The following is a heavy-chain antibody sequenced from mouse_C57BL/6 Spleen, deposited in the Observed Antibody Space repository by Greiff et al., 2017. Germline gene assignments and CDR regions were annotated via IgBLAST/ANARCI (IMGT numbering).Heavy chain of an antibody. J-gene: IGHJ2*01. D-gene: IGHD1-1*01. Sequence: VQLQQPGAELVRPGSSVKLSCKASGYTFTSYWMHWVKQRPIQGLEWIGNIDPSDSETHYNQKFKDKATLTVDKSSSTAYMQLSSLTSEDSAVYYCARAPTGGYYFDYWGQGTTLTVSS. CDR2: IDPSDSET. V-gene: IGHV1-52*01. CDR1: GYTFTSYW. CDR3: ARAPTGGYYFDY.